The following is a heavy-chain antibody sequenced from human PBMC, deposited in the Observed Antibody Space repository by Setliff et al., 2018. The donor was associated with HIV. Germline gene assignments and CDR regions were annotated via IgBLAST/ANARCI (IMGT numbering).Heavy chain of an antibody. D-gene: IGHD5-18*01. CDR3: TRDKGYAFDI. Sequence: GGSLRLSCTASGFTFGVYAMSWVRQAPGKGLEGVGFIRSKAYGGTTEYAASVKDRFTVSRDDSKSIAYLQINSLKPEDTAVYYCTRDKGYAFDIWGQGTMVTVSS. J-gene: IGHJ3*02. V-gene: IGHV3-49*04. CDR1: GFTFGVYA. CDR2: IRSKAYGGTT.